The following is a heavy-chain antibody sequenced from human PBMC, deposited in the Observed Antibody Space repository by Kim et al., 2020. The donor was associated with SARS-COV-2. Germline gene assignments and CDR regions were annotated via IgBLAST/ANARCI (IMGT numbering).Heavy chain of an antibody. CDR1: GYTFTSYA. CDR3: ARVVPFGGVIGRLDP. V-gene: IGHV1-3*01. J-gene: IGHJ5*02. CDR2: INAGNGNT. D-gene: IGHD3-16*02. Sequence: ASVKVSCKASGYTFTSYAMHWVRQAPGQRLEWMGWINAGNGNTKYSQKFQGRVTITRDTSASTAYMELSSLRSEDTAVYYCARVVPFGGVIGRLDPWGQGTLVTVSS.